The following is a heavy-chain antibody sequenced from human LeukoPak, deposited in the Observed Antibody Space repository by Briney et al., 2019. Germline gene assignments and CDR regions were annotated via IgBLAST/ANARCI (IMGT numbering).Heavy chain of an antibody. D-gene: IGHD6-19*01. CDR1: GFTVSSNY. V-gene: IGHV3-66*01. CDR3: ARSRSSGRLFDY. Sequence: GGSLRLSCAASGFTVSSNYMSWVRQAPGKGLEWVSVIYSGGSTYYADSVKGRFTSRDNSKNTLYLQMNSLRAEDTAVYYCARSRSSGRLFDYWGQGTLVTVSS. J-gene: IGHJ4*02. CDR2: IYSGGST.